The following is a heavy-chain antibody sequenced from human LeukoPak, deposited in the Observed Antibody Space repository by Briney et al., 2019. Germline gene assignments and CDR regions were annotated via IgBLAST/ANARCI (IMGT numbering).Heavy chain of an antibody. V-gene: IGHV4-4*07. CDR1: GGSINSYY. J-gene: IGHJ4*02. D-gene: IGHD3-16*01. CDR3: ARESSGATAVWGRDFDY. CDR2: ISTTGGQ. Sequence: SATLSLTCTVAGGSINSYYRSWIRQPAGKGLEWNGRISTTGGQNNNPSLKSRVTMSVDTSKNQCSLKLSSVIAADTAVYYCARESSGATAVWGRDFDYWGQGTLVTVSS.